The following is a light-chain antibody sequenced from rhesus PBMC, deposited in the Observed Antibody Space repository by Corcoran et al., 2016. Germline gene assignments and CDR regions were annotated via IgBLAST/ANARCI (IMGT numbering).Light chain of an antibody. J-gene: IGKJ4*01. CDR1: ENVNNY. V-gene: IGKV1-74*01. CDR2: KAS. Sequence: DIQMTQSPSSLSASVGDRVTITCRTSENVNNYLNWYQQQPGKAPTLLIYKASTLQSGVPSRFSGSGSGTDYTFTISSLQSEDVATYYCQHNYDTPLTFGGGTKVEIK. CDR3: QHNYDTPLT.